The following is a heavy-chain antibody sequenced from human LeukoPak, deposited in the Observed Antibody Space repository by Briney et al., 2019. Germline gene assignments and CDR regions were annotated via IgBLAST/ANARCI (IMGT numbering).Heavy chain of an antibody. J-gene: IGHJ6*03. V-gene: IGHV1-8*01. CDR2: MNPNSGDT. D-gene: IGHD6-13*01. Sequence: ASVKVSCKASGYTFTSFHITWVRQAPGQGLEWVGWMNPNSGDTGYAQKFQGRVTITWNTSISTTYMELSSLRSEDTAVYYCARGPSGSWSSRVRYMDVWGKGTTVTVSS. CDR3: ARGPSGSWSSRVRYMDV. CDR1: GYTFTSFH.